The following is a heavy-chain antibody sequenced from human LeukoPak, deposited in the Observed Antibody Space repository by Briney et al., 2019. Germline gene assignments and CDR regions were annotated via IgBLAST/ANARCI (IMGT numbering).Heavy chain of an antibody. J-gene: IGHJ4*02. CDR1: GGSISNYY. CDR3: ARHSRFQQLGSFDY. D-gene: IGHD6-13*01. Sequence: SETLSLTCTVSGGSISNYYWSWIRQPPGKGLEWIGYIYYSGSTTYNPSLKSRVTISVDTSKNQFSLRLSSVNAAYTAVYYCARHSRFQQLGSFDYWGQGALVTVSS. V-gene: IGHV4-59*08. CDR2: IYYSGST.